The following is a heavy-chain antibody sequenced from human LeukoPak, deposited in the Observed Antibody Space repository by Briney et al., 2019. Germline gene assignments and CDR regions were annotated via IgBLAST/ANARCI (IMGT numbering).Heavy chain of an antibody. CDR1: GGSISSSSYY. CDR3: ARFHSSSSYFES. Sequence: SETLSLTCTVSGGSISSSSYYWGWVRQPPGKGLEWIASIYYSGTTYYNPSLKSRVTISVDTSKNQFSLKLSSMTAADTAVYYCARFHSSSSYFESWGQGTLVTVSS. D-gene: IGHD6-6*01. CDR2: IYYSGTT. V-gene: IGHV4-39*07. J-gene: IGHJ4*02.